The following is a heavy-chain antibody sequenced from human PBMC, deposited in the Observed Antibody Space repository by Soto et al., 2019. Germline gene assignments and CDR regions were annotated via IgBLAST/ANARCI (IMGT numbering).Heavy chain of an antibody. D-gene: IGHD2-2*01. CDR3: ARGRRIVVRGYYYYMDV. V-gene: IGHV4-34*01. Sequence: SETLSLTCAVYGGSFSGYYWSWIRQPPGKGLEWIGEINHSGSTNYNPSLKSRVTISVDTSKNQFSLKLSSVTAADTAVYYCARGRRIVVRGYYYYMDVWGKGTTVTSP. CDR2: INHSGST. CDR1: GGSFSGYY. J-gene: IGHJ6*03.